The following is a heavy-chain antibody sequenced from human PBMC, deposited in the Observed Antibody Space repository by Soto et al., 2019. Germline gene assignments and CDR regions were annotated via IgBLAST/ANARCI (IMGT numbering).Heavy chain of an antibody. Sequence: SETLSLTCTVSGDSVSKYYWNWIRQPAGKGLEWIGRIHSTRSPNYNPSLKSRVTMSVDTSKNQFSLKLNLTSVTAADTAVYYCSRSPTYDDYANLDTWGQGTLVT. CDR2: IHSTRSP. CDR3: SRSPTYDDYANLDT. CDR1: GDSVSKYY. J-gene: IGHJ5*02. V-gene: IGHV4-4*07. D-gene: IGHD4-17*01.